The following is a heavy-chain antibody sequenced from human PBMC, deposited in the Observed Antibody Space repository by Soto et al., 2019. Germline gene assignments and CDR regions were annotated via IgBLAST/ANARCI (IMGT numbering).Heavy chain of an antibody. V-gene: IGHV3-30*04. CDR1: GFTFRTYS. CDR3: AGGYYYDSSGLYSLILNFDH. J-gene: IGHJ4*02. D-gene: IGHD3-22*01. CDR2: ISYDGSLK. Sequence: QVQLVESGGGVVQPGGSLRLSCAASGFTFRTYSMHWVRQVPGKGLEWVAVISYDGSLKYYADSVKGRFTISRDNSNNTLHLQMNFLRAEDTAVYYCAGGYYYDSSGLYSLILNFDHWGQGTLVTVSS.